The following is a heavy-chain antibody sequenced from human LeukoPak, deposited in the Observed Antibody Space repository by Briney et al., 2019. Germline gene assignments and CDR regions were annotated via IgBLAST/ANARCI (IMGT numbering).Heavy chain of an antibody. CDR3: ARDPGSAVVDNNWFDP. CDR1: GGTFSSYA. CDR2: IIPIFGTA. D-gene: IGHD6-19*01. J-gene: IGHJ5*02. Sequence: ASVKVSCKASGGTFSSYAISWVRQAPGQGLEWMGGIIPIFGTANYAQKFQGRVTITTDESTSTAYMELSSLRSEDTAVYYCARDPGSAVVDNNWFDPWGQGTLVTVSS. V-gene: IGHV1-69*05.